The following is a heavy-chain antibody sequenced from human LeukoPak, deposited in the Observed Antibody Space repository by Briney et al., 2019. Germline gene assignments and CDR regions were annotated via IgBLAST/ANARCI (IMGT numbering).Heavy chain of an antibody. CDR3: ARSWYFDL. CDR1: GFTVSSNY. J-gene: IGHJ2*01. V-gene: IGHV3-66*01. CDR2: IYSGGST. Sequence: PGGSLRLSCAASGFTVSSNYMTWVRQAQGKGLEWVSVIYSGGSTYYTDSVKGRFTISRDNSKNTLYLQMNSLRVEDTAMYYCARSWYFDLWGRGTLVTVSS.